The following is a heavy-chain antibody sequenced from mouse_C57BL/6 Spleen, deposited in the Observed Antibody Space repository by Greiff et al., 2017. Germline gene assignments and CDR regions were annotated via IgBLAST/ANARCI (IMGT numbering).Heavy chain of an antibody. CDR3: ARRGSSGWYFDY. Sequence: EVQRVESGPGLVKPSQSLSLTCSVTGYSITSGYYWNWIRQFPGNKLEWMGYISYDGSNNYNPSLKNRISITRDTSKNQFFLKLNSVTTEDTATYYCARRGSSGWYFDYWGQGTTLTVSS. D-gene: IGHD3-2*02. J-gene: IGHJ2*01. CDR1: GYSITSGYY. CDR2: ISYDGSN. V-gene: IGHV3-6*01.